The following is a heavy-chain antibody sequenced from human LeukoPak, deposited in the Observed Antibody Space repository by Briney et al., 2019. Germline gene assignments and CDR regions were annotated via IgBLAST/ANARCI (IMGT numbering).Heavy chain of an antibody. CDR3: ARDIYGGTPPGTRGFGP. V-gene: IGHV3-43*02. Sequence: PGGSLRLSCAASGFKFDDYVMHWVRQAPGGGLEWVSFITGDGTSAYFADSVRGRFTISRDNSKNSLYLQMNSLRTEDTALYYCARDIYGGTPPGTRGFGPWGQGSLVTVPS. CDR2: ITGDGTSA. J-gene: IGHJ5*02. CDR1: GFKFDDYV. D-gene: IGHD1-1*01.